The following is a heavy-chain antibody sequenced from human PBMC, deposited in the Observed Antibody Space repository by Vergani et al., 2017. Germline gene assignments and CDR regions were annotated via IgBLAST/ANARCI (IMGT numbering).Heavy chain of an antibody. V-gene: IGHV3-30-3*01. CDR1: GFTFSSYA. J-gene: IGHJ4*02. CDR2: ISYDGSNK. CDR3: ARGYYDFWSGPGFDY. Sequence: QVQLVESGGGVVQPGRSLRLSCAASGFTFSSYAMHWVRQAPGKGLEWGAVISYDGSNKYYADSVKGRFTISRDNSKNTLYLQMNSLRAEDTAVYYCARGYYDFWSGPGFDYWGQGTLVTVSS. D-gene: IGHD3-3*01.